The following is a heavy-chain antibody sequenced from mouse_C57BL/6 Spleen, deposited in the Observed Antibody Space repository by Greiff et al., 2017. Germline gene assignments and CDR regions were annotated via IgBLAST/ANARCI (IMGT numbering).Heavy chain of an antibody. CDR2: IYPGSGNT. J-gene: IGHJ1*03. CDR3: ARKDYGNSHWYFDV. D-gene: IGHD2-1*01. V-gene: IGHV1-76*01. Sequence: QVQLQQSGAELVRPGASVKLSCKASGYTFTDYYINWVKQRPGQGLEWIARIYPGSGNTYYNEKFKGKATLTAENSSSTAYMQLSSLTSEDSAVYFCARKDYGNSHWYFDVWGTGTTVTVSS. CDR1: GYTFTDYY.